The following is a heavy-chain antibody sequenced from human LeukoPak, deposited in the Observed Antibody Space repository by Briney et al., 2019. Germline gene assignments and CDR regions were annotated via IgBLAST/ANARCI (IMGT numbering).Heavy chain of an antibody. CDR1: GFTFSSYT. CDR3: AKDRRYNYGSDY. D-gene: IGHD5-18*01. J-gene: IGHJ4*02. CDR2: ISGGGGAT. Sequence: GGSLRLSCAASGFTFSSYTMSWVRQAPVKGLEWVSVISGGGGATYYADSVQGRFTIYRDNSKNTLYLQMNSLRAEDTAVYYCAKDRRYNYGSDYWGQGALVTVSS. V-gene: IGHV3-23*01.